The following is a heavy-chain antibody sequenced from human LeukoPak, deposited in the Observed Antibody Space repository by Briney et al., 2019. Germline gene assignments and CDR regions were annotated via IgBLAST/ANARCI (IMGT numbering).Heavy chain of an antibody. Sequence: PSETLSLTCTVSGGSVSNDNCYWVWIRQPPGKGLEWIGYIYYSGSTDSNPSLKSRVTISVDTSKNQFSLKLRSVTAADTAVYYCARRPRNDILTGTPFDYWGQGILVTVSS. CDR1: GGSVSNDNCY. CDR2: IYYSGST. J-gene: IGHJ4*02. CDR3: ARRPRNDILTGTPFDY. V-gene: IGHV4-61*01. D-gene: IGHD3-9*01.